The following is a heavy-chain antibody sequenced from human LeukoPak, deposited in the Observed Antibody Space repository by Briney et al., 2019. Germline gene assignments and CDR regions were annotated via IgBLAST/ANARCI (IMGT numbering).Heavy chain of an antibody. J-gene: IGHJ4*02. Sequence: SETLSLTCTVSGGSISSYYWSWIRQPPGKGLEWIGYIYYSGSTNYNPSLKSRVTISVDKSKNQFSLKLTSVTVADTAVYYCARGGGLRYSSAWYASYFWGQGTLVTVSS. CDR1: GGSISSYY. CDR3: ARGGGLRYSSAWYASYF. V-gene: IGHV4-59*01. CDR2: IYYSGST. D-gene: IGHD6-19*01.